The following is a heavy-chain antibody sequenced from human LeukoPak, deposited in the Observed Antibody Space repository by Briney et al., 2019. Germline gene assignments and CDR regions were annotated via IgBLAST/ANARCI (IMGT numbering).Heavy chain of an antibody. J-gene: IGHJ3*02. V-gene: IGHV1-46*01. CDR3: AIEAVAGTDGSGAFDI. CDR2: INPSGGST. D-gene: IGHD6-19*01. Sequence: ASVKVSCKASGYTFTSYYMHWVRQAPGQGLEWMGIINPSGGSTSYAQKFQGRVTMTRDTSTSTVYMELSSLRSEDTAVYYCAIEAVAGTDGSGAFDIWGQGTMVTVSS. CDR1: GYTFTSYY.